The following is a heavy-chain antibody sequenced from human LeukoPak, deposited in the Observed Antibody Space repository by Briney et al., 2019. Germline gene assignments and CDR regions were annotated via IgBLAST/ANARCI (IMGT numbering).Heavy chain of an antibody. D-gene: IGHD5-12*01. CDR3: ASTSLDIVATAEFDY. CDR2: IYYSGST. CDR1: GGSISSYY. V-gene: IGHV4-59*01. J-gene: IGHJ4*02. Sequence: KSSETLSLTCTVSGGSISSYYWSWIRQPPGKGLEWIGYIYYSGSTNYNPSLKSRVTISVDTSKNQFSLKLSSVTAADTAVYYCASTSLDIVATAEFDYWGQGTLVTVSS.